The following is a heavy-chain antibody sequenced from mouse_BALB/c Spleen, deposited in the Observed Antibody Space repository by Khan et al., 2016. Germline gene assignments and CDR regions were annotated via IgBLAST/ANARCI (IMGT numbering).Heavy chain of an antibody. Sequence: EVELVESGGGLVQPGGSLRLSCATSGFTFTDYYISWVRQPPGKALEWLGFIRNKANGYTTEYSASVKGQFTISRDNSQNILYLQMNTLRAEDSATYCCGRGMVTGVDWYFDVWGAGTTVTVSS. J-gene: IGHJ1*01. V-gene: IGHV7-3*02. CDR3: GRGMVTGVDWYFDV. CDR2: IRNKANGYTT. D-gene: IGHD2-13*01. CDR1: GFTFTDYY.